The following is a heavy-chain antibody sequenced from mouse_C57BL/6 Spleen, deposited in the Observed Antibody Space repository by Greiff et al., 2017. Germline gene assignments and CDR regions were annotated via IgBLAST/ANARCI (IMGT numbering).Heavy chain of an antibody. CDR2: ISGGGGNT. V-gene: IGHV5-9*01. Sequence: EVMLVESGGGLVKPGGSLKLSCAASGFTFSSYTMSWVRQTPEKRLEWVATISGGGGNTYYPDSVKGRFTISRDNAKNTLYLQMSSLRSEDTALYYCARQADYYGSSYDWCFDVWGTGTTVTVSS. CDR1: GFTFSSYT. CDR3: ARQADYYGSSYDWCFDV. J-gene: IGHJ1*03. D-gene: IGHD1-1*01.